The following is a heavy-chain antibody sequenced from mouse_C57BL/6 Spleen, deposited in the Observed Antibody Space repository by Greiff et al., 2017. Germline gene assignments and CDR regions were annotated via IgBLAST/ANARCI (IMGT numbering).Heavy chain of an antibody. J-gene: IGHJ2*01. CDR2: ISSGGSYT. CDR1: GFTFSSYG. V-gene: IGHV5-6*01. D-gene: IGHD1-1*01. Sequence: EVKLMESGGDLVKPGGSLKLSCAASGFTFSSYGMSWVRQTPDKRLEWVATISSGGSYTYYPDSVKGRFTISRDNAKNTLYLQMSSLKSEDTAMYYCARHGVVEDYWGQGTTLTVSS. CDR3: ARHGVVEDY.